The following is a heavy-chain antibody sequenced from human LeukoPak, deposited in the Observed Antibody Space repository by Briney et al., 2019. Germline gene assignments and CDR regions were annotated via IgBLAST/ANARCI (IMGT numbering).Heavy chain of an antibody. V-gene: IGHV3-23*01. D-gene: IGHD3-10*01. CDR1: GFTVSSNY. CDR3: AKGAAVDYGSGSYFGY. Sequence: SGGSLRLSCAASGFTVSSNYMSWVRQAPGKGLEWVSAISGSGGSTYYADSVKGRFTISRDNSKNTLYLQMNSLRAEDTAVYYCAKGAAVDYGSGSYFGYWGQGTLVTVSS. CDR2: ISGSGGST. J-gene: IGHJ4*02.